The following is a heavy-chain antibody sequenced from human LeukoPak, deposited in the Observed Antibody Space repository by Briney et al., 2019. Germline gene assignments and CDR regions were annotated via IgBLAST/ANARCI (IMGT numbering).Heavy chain of an antibody. CDR1: GFTFSSYA. D-gene: IGHD6-19*01. V-gene: IGHV3-30*04. Sequence: PGRSLRLSCAASGFTFSSYAMHWVRQAPGKGLEWVAVISYDGSNKYYADSVKGRFTISRDNSKNTLYLQMNSLRAEDTAVYYCARNYQPPLGRSSGWYGGAFDIWGQGTMVTVSS. CDR3: ARNYQPPLGRSSGWYGGAFDI. J-gene: IGHJ3*02. CDR2: ISYDGSNK.